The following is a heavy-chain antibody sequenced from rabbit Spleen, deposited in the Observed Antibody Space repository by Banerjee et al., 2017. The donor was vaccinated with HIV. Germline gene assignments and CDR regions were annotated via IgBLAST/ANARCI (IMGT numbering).Heavy chain of an antibody. CDR2: INVITGKA. D-gene: IGHD2-1*01. CDR1: GLDFSSSYW. CDR3: ARGSAAMTMVIIGFYLNL. Sequence: QEQLVESGGGLVQPGGSLTVTCKASGLDFSSSYWICWVRQAPGKGLEWIACINVITGKAVYASWAKGRFTISKTSSTTVTLQMTSLTAADTATYFCARGSAAMTMVIIGFYLNLWGPGTLVTVS. V-gene: IGHV1S45*01. J-gene: IGHJ4*01.